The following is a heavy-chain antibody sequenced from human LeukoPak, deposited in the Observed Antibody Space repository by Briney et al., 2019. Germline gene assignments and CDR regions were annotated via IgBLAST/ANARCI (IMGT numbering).Heavy chain of an antibody. Sequence: PGGSLRLSCSASGFTFSSYAMHWVRQAPDKGLEYVSTISRDGASTNYADSVKGRFTISRDNSKNTLYLQMSSLRAEDTAVYYCVGGGWGGGMAFDIWGQGTMVTVSS. CDR2: ISRDGAST. J-gene: IGHJ3*02. CDR1: GFTFSSYA. V-gene: IGHV3-64D*09. CDR3: VGGGWGGGMAFDI. D-gene: IGHD3-10*01.